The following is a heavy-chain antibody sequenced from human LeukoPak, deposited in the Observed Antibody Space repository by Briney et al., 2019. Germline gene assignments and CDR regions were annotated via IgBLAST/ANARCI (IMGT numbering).Heavy chain of an antibody. CDR2: TYYRSKWYN. Sequence: SQTLSLTCAISGDSVSSNSAAWNWIRQSPSRGLEWLGRTYYRSKWYNDYAVSVKSRITINPGTSKHQFSLQLNSVTPEDTAVYYCARAAASVSRWPVTYYGMDVWGQGTTVTVSS. J-gene: IGHJ6*02. D-gene: IGHD2-2*01. CDR3: ARAAASVSRWPVTYYGMDV. V-gene: IGHV6-1*01. CDR1: GDSVSSNSAA.